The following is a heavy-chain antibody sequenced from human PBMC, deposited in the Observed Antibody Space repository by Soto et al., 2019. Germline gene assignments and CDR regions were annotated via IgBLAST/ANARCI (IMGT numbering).Heavy chain of an antibody. J-gene: IGHJ4*02. D-gene: IGHD4-4*01. Sequence: ASVKVSCKASGYTFTSYYMHWVRQAPGQGLEWMGIINPSGGSTSYAQKFQGRVTMTRDTSTSTVYMELSSLRSEDTAVYYCACGRSNHIREIYNFDNWGQGALVTVSS. V-gene: IGHV1-46*01. CDR2: INPSGGST. CDR3: ACGRSNHIREIYNFDN. CDR1: GYTFTSYY.